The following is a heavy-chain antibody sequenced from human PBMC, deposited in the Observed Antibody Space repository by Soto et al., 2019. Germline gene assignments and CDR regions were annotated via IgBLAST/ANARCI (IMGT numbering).Heavy chain of an antibody. J-gene: IGHJ4*02. Sequence: LQLQESGSGLVKPSQTLSLTCAVSGGSISSGGYSWSWIRQPPGKGLEWIGYIYHSGSTYYNPSLKSRVTISVDRSKNQFSLKLSSVTAADTAVYYCARVPPFYWGQGTLVTVSS. CDR2: IYHSGST. CDR1: GGSISSGGYS. CDR3: ARVPPFY. V-gene: IGHV4-30-2*01.